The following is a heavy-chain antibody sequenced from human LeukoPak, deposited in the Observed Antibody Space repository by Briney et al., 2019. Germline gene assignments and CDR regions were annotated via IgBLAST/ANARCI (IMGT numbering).Heavy chain of an antibody. CDR2: IYYSGST. Sequence: SETLSLTCAVYGGSFSDYYWSWIRQPPGKGLEWIGSIYYSGSTYYNPSLKSRVTISVDTSKNQFSLKLSSVTAADTAVYYCARASTTTFDYWGQGTLVTVSS. CDR1: GGSFSDYY. V-gene: IGHV4-34*01. CDR3: ARASTTTFDY. J-gene: IGHJ4*02. D-gene: IGHD2/OR15-2a*01.